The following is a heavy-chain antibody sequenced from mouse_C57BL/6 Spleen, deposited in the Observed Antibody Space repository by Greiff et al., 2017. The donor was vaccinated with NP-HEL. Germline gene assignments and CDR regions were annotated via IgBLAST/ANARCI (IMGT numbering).Heavy chain of an antibody. J-gene: IGHJ1*03. CDR1: GFNFSSYA. Sequence: EVQVVESGGGLVKPGGSLKLSCAASGFNFSSYAMSWVRQTPDKRLEWVATISDGGSYTYYPDNVKGRFTISRDNAKNNLYLQMSHLKSEDTAMYYCANFDGYYRYFDVWGTGTTVTVSS. V-gene: IGHV5-4*01. CDR3: ANFDGYYRYFDV. CDR2: ISDGGSYT. D-gene: IGHD2-3*01.